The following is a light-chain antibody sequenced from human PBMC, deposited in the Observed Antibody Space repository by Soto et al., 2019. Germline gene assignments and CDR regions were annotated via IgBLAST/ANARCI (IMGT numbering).Light chain of an antibody. V-gene: IGKV3-20*01. Sequence: EIVLTQSPGTLSLSPGERATLSCRASQSVSSSYLAWYQQKPGQAPRLLIYGASSRATGIPDRFSGSGSWTDFTITISRLAPEDFAGSYCQQYGSSSFTFGPGTKVDIK. CDR2: GAS. CDR1: QSVSSSY. J-gene: IGKJ3*01. CDR3: QQYGSSSFT.